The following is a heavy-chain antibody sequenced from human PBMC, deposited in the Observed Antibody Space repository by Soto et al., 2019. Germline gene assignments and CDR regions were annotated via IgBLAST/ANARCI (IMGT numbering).Heavy chain of an antibody. CDR2: ISSSSSYI. CDR3: ARDRPEIAVAGAFDY. V-gene: IGHV3-21*01. Sequence: EVQLVESGGGLVKPGGSLRLSCAASGFTFSSYSMNWVRQAPGKGLEWVSSISSSSSYIYYADSVKGRFTISRDNAKNSLYLQMNSLRTVDTAVYTFARDRPEIAVAGAFDYWGQGTLVTVSS. D-gene: IGHD6-19*01. CDR1: GFTFSSYS. J-gene: IGHJ4*02.